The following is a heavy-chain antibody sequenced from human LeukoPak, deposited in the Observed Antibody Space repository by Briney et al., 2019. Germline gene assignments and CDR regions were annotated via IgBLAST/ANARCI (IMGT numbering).Heavy chain of an antibody. D-gene: IGHD1-1*01. CDR1: GFTFSSYA. Sequence: GGSLRLSCAASGFTFSSYAMHWVRHAPGNGLEGVAVISYDGSNKYYADSVKGRFTISRDNSKNTLYLQMNSLRAEDTAVYYCARDTGTYWGQGTLVTVSS. J-gene: IGHJ4*02. CDR2: ISYDGSNK. CDR3: ARDTGTY. V-gene: IGHV3-30-3*01.